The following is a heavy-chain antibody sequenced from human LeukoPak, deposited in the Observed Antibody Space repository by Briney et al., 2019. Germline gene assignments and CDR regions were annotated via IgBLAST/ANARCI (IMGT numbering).Heavy chain of an antibody. J-gene: IGHJ6*02. CDR2: TYYRSKWYN. D-gene: IGHD5-18*01. Sequence: SQTLSLTCAISGDSVSSNSAAWNWIRQSPSRGLEWLGRTYYRSKWYNDYAVSVKSRITINPDTSKNQFSLQLNSVTPEDTAVYYCAREMNSGYSYGYYYYYGMDVWGQGTTVTVSS. CDR3: AREMNSGYSYGYYYYYGMDV. CDR1: GDSVSSNSAA. V-gene: IGHV6-1*01.